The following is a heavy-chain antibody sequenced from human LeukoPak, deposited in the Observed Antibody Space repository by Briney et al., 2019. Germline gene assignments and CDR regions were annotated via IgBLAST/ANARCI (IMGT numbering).Heavy chain of an antibody. Sequence: ASVKVSGKASGYTFTAYYMNWVRQAPGQGLEWMGWINPNSGGTNYAQKFQGRVTMTRDTSISTAYMELSRLRSDDTAVYFCARLGYCSGGSCYSDGYWGQGTLVTVSS. CDR1: GYTFTAYY. CDR3: ARLGYCSGGSCYSDGY. J-gene: IGHJ4*02. CDR2: INPNSGGT. D-gene: IGHD2-15*01. V-gene: IGHV1-2*02.